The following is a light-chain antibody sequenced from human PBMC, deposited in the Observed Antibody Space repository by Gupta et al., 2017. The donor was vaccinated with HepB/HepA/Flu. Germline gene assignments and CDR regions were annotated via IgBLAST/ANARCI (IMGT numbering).Light chain of an antibody. J-gene: IGKJ4*01. CDR3: QQEDSTPIT. CDR1: QSVLYSSNNKNY. V-gene: IGKV4-1*01. Sequence: DIVMAQSPDSLAVSLGERATINCKSSQSVLYSSNNKNYLAWYQQKPGQPPKLLIYWASSRHSGVPDRFGGRGSGTDFTLTISSRQAEDVAIYYCQQEDSTPITFGRGTKVEIK. CDR2: WAS.